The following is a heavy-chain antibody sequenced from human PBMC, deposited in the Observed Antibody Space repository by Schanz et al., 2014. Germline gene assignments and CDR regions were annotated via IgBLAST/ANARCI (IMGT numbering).Heavy chain of an antibody. CDR3: AQTTDTFMVPIDN. J-gene: IGHJ4*02. CDR1: GFTFSNYG. Sequence: QVQLVDSGGGLVKPGGSLRLSCAASGFTFSNYGMNWVRQAPEKGLEWVAVIRYDGRNKNFVESVKGRFTISRDNARNSLYLQLNSLRVEDSGVYVCAQTTDTFMVPIDNWGQGVLVIVSS. CDR2: IRYDGRNK. V-gene: IGHV3-33*03. D-gene: IGHD3-3*02.